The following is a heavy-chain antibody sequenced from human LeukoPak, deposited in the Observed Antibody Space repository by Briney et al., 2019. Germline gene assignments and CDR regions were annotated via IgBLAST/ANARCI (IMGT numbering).Heavy chain of an antibody. J-gene: IGHJ4*02. V-gene: IGHV4-4*07. CDR3: AGGTPTDTTMVTT. D-gene: IGHD5-18*01. CDR1: GGSISSYY. Sequence: SETLSLTCTVSGGSISSYYWNWIRQPAGKGLEWIGRIYSSGTTNYNPSLKSRVTMSVARSRNQFSLKLSSVTAADTTVYFCAGGTPTDTTMVTTWGQGTLVTVSS. CDR2: IYSSGTT.